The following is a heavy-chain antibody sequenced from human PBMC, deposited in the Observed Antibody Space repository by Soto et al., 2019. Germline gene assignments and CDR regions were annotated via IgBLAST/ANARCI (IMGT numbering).Heavy chain of an antibody. CDR2: TSYDGRNS. CDR3: VRRSTVRYHGMDV. V-gene: IGHV3-30*04. D-gene: IGHD4-17*01. CDR1: GFTFSSYE. Sequence: LRLSSLSSGFTFSSYEMHWVRQAPGKGLEWVAITSYDGRNSYYADSVKGRFTISRDNSKNTLDLQMDRLTVGDKALYYCVRRSTVRYHGMDVWGQGTKVTVYS. J-gene: IGHJ6*02.